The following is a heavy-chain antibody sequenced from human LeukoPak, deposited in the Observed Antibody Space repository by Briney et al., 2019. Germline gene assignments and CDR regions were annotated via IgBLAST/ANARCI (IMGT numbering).Heavy chain of an antibody. CDR1: GFTFSNSG. CDR2: INQDGSEK. Sequence: GGSLRLSCAASGFTFSNSGMSWVRQAPGKGLEWVANINQDGSEKNCVDSVKGRFTISRDNARNSLYLQMNSLRAEDTAVYYCANNRASLDYWGQGTLVTVSS. V-gene: IGHV3-7*02. D-gene: IGHD2/OR15-2a*01. CDR3: ANNRASLDY. J-gene: IGHJ4*02.